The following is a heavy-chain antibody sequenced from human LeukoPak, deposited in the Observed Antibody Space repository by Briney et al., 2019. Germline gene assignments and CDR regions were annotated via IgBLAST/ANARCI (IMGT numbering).Heavy chain of an antibody. CDR2: INPNSGGT. D-gene: IGHD2-2*02. CDR1: GYTFTGYY. Sequence: ASVKVSCKASGYTFTGYYMHWVRQAPGQGLEWMGWINPNSGGTNYAQKFQGRVTMTRDTSISTAYMELSRLRSDDTAVYYCADDDCSSTSCYTLGHRYDYWGQGTLVTVSS. J-gene: IGHJ4*02. V-gene: IGHV1-2*02. CDR3: ADDDCSSTSCYTLGHRYDY.